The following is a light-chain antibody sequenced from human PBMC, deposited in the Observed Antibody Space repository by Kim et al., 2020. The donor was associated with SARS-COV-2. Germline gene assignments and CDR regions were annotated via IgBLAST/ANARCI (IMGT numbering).Light chain of an antibody. CDR2: NVD. Sequence: QSALTQPASVSASPGQSITISCTGTSSDVGRYNFVSWYQQHPGKAPQVIIYNVDHRPSGVSTRFSGSKSGNTASLTISGLQTEDEADYHCSSYTTSSTLVFGGGTQLTVL. CDR3: SSYTTSSTLV. J-gene: IGLJ3*02. V-gene: IGLV2-14*03. CDR1: SSDVGRYNF.